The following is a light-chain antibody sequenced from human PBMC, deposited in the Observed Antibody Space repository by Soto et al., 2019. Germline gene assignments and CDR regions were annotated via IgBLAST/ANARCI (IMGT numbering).Light chain of an antibody. CDR1: QDIRGW. J-gene: IGKJ5*01. V-gene: IGKV1-12*01. CDR2: AAS. CDR3: QQGNTFPIT. Sequence: IQMTQSHSSVSASVGDRVTISCRASQDIRGWLAWYQQRPGTAPRLLIYAASSLQSGVPSRFSGSGSGTDFTLTISSLQPEESATYFCQQGNTFPITFGQGTRLENK.